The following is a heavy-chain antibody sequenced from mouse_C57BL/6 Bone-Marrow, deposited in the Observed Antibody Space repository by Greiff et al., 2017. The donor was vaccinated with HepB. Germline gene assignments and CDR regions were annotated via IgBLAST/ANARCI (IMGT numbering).Heavy chain of an antibody. CDR1: GYTFTSYW. Sequence: QVQLQQPGAELVKPGASVKMSCKASGYTFTSYWVTWVKQRPGQGLEWSGDIYPGSGSTNYNEKFKSKATLTVDTSTSTAYMQRSSLTAEDSAVYYCARRDYYEDYWGQGTTLTVSS. CDR3: ARRDYYEDY. CDR2: IYPGSGST. V-gene: IGHV1-55*01. J-gene: IGHJ2*01. D-gene: IGHD2-13*01.